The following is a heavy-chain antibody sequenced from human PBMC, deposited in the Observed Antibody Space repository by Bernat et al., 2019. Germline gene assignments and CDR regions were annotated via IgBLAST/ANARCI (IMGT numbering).Heavy chain of an antibody. Sequence: VQLVESGGGLVKPGGSLRLSCAASGFTFSNAWMSWVRQAPGKGLEWVAVISYDGSNKYYADSVKGRFTISRDNSKNTLYLQMNSLRAEDTAVYYCARDLDYDNDYWGQGTLVTVSS. V-gene: IGHV3-30-3*01. CDR2: ISYDGSNK. J-gene: IGHJ4*02. CDR3: ARDLDYDNDY. CDR1: GFTFSNAW. D-gene: IGHD3/OR15-3a*01.